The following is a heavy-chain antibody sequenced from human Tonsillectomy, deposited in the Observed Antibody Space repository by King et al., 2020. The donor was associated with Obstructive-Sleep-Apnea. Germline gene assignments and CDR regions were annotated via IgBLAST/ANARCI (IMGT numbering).Heavy chain of an antibody. J-gene: IGHJ4*02. V-gene: IGHV3-30*04. CDR2: ISYDGSNK. CDR1: RFTFSSYA. D-gene: IGHD3-10*01. Sequence: VQLVESGGGVVQPGRSLRLSCAASRFTFSSYAMHWVRQAPGKGLEWGAGISYDGSNKYFSDSVKGRFTIYRDNSKNTLYLQMNSLRVEDMAVYYCAIGLWFGESNYFDFWGQGTLVTVSS. CDR3: AIGLWFGESNYFDF.